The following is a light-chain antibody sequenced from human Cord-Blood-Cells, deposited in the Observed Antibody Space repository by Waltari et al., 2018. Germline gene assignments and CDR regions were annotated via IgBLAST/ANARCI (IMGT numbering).Light chain of an antibody. CDR2: DAS. CDR3: QQYNSYWT. V-gene: IGKV1-5*01. Sequence: DIQMTQSPSTLSASVGDRVLITCRASQSISSWLVWYQQKPGKAPKLLIYDASSLESGVPSRFSGSGSGTEFTLTISSLQPDDFATYYCQQYNSYWTFGQGTKVEIK. J-gene: IGKJ1*01. CDR1: QSISSW.